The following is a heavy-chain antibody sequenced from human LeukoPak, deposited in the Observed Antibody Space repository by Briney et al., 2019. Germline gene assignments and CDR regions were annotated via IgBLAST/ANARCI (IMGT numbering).Heavy chain of an antibody. V-gene: IGHV4-59*01. D-gene: IGHD6-13*01. J-gene: IGHJ4*02. Sequence: PSETLSLTCTVSGGSFSSYYWSWIRQPPGKGLEWIGYIYYSGTTNYNPSLKSRVTISVDMSKNQFSLKLSSVTAADTAVYYCARGVYIAAAQYGYWGQGTLVTVSS. CDR3: ARGVYIAAAQYGY. CDR2: IYYSGTT. CDR1: GGSFSSYY.